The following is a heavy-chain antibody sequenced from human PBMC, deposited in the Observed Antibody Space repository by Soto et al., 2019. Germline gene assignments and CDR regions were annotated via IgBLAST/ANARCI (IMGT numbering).Heavy chain of an antibody. Sequence: SETLSLTCTVSGGSISSGGYYWSWIRQHPGKGLEWIGYIYYSGSTYYNPSLKSRVTISVDTSKNQFSLKLSSVTAADTAVYYCARVPTGITGTRASFDYWGQGTLVTVSS. D-gene: IGHD1-7*01. CDR1: GGSISSGGYY. V-gene: IGHV4-31*03. J-gene: IGHJ4*02. CDR3: ARVPTGITGTRASFDY. CDR2: IYYSGST.